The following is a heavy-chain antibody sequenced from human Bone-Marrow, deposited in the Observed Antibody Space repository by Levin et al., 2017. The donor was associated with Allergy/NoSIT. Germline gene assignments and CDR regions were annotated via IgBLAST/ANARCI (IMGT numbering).Heavy chain of an antibody. CDR3: TTKPSVPTGPAHFNS. D-gene: IGHD3-3*01. CDR1: GFTFSGFT. V-gene: IGHV3-23*01. Sequence: GGSLRLSCLASGFTFSGFTMSWVRQAPGRRMEWVSSISDDGHDTYYADSVQGRFTISRAHFQNPLYLEMDSLIAHDTAILSFTTKPSVPTGPAHFNSWGPGTLVTVSS. J-gene: IGHJ4*02. CDR2: ISDDGHDT.